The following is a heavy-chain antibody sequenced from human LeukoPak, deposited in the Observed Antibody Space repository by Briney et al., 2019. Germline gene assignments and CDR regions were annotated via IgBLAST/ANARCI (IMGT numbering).Heavy chain of an antibody. J-gene: IGHJ4*02. Sequence: ASVKVSCKASGYTFTTYGITWVRQAPGQGLEWMGWISAYNGNTNYAQKLQGRVTMTTDTSTRTAYMELRRLRSDDTAVYYCARALVDGYKELGYWGKGTLVTVSS. CDR1: GYTFTTYG. CDR3: ARALVDGYKELGY. D-gene: IGHD5-24*01. CDR2: ISAYNGNT. V-gene: IGHV1-18*01.